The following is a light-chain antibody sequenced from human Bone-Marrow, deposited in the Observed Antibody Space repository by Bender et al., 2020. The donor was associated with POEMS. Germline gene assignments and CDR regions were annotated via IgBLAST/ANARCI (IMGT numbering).Light chain of an antibody. CDR1: SSNMGAGYG. J-gene: IGLJ3*02. V-gene: IGLV1-40*01. Sequence: QSVLTQPPSVSGAPGQTVTISCTGTSSNMGAGYGVNWYQQLPGTAPKLLIYNNENRPSGVPDRISGSKSGTSASLAITGLQAGDEADYYCQSYDISLSGWVFGGGTKLTAL. CDR2: NNE. CDR3: QSYDISLSGWV.